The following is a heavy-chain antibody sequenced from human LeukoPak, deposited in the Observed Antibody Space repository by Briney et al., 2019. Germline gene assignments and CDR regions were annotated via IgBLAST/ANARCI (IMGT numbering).Heavy chain of an antibody. CDR1: GITFSSYA. CDR3: AKGQDGVVIISNDY. CDR2: ISGSGGST. J-gene: IGHJ4*02. V-gene: IGHV3-23*01. D-gene: IGHD3-3*01. Sequence: GGSLRLSCAASGITFSSYAMSWVRQAPGKGLEWVSAISGSGGSTYYADSVKGRFTISRDNSKNTLYLQMNSLRAEDTAVYYCAKGQDGVVIISNDYWGQGTLVTVSS.